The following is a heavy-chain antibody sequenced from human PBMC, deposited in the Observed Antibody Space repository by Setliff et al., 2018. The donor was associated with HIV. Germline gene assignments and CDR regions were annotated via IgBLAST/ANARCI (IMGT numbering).Heavy chain of an antibody. Sequence: GASVKVSCKASGYMFTAYFIHWVRQAPGRGPEWMGWINPNTGGTNYAQKFQGRVTMTRNTPFTTAYMELGALTSDDTALYYCVRADTPLQFIDFWGQGSLVTVSS. CDR1: GYMFTAYF. CDR2: INPNTGGT. V-gene: IGHV1-2*02. D-gene: IGHD2-15*01. CDR3: VRADTPLQFIDF. J-gene: IGHJ4*02.